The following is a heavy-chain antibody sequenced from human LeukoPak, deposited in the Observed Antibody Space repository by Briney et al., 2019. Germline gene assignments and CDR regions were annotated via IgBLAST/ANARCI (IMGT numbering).Heavy chain of an antibody. CDR2: LSGGGGGT. Sequence: GGSLRLSCAASGFTFSSYAMGWVCQAPGKGLEWVSALSGGGGGTYYADSVKGRFTISRDNSKNTLYLQMNSLRAEDTAVYYCAKDSDIVVVPALTYDHWGQGTLVIVSS. D-gene: IGHD2-2*01. V-gene: IGHV3-23*01. CDR1: GFTFSSYA. J-gene: IGHJ4*02. CDR3: AKDSDIVVVPALTYDH.